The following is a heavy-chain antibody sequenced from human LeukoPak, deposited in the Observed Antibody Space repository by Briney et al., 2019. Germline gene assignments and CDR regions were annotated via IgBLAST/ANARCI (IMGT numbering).Heavy chain of an antibody. CDR3: ARVPVSGPGARFDY. CDR2: ISAYNVNT. J-gene: IGHJ4*02. D-gene: IGHD4-11*01. CDR1: GYTFTSYG. Sequence: GASVKVSFKASGYTFTSYGISWVRQAPGQGLEWMGWISAYNVNTNDAQKLQGRVTMTTDTSTTTAYMELRSLRSDDTAVYYCARVPVSGPGARFDYWGQGTLVTASS. V-gene: IGHV1-18*01.